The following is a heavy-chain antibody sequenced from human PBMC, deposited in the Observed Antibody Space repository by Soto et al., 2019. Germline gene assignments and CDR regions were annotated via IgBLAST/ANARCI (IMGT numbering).Heavy chain of an antibody. V-gene: IGHV1-18*01. CDR1: GYSFTNYG. D-gene: IGHD6-19*01. CDR3: ARDRGVAPPVAGNTHYYYYMDV. Sequence: QDQLLQSGAEVKKPGASVTVSCKASGYSFTNYGITWVRQAPGQGLEWMGWISAFNGNTHHAQKLQGRVTMTTDASTSTAYMQLRSLRSDDTAVYYCARDRGVAPPVAGNTHYYYYMDVWGKGTTVTVSS. J-gene: IGHJ6*03. CDR2: ISAFNGNT.